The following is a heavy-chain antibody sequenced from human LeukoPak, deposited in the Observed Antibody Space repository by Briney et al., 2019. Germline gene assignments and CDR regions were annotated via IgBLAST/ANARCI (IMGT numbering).Heavy chain of an antibody. D-gene: IGHD3-22*01. Sequence: GGSLRLSCAASGFTFSDYYMSWIRQAPGKGLEWVSYISSGGSTIYYADSVKGRFTISRDNAKNSLYLQMNSLRAEDTAVYYCARDIYYYDSSGYYFPGGSDYWGQGTLVTVSS. CDR2: ISSGGSTI. CDR3: ARDIYYYDSSGYYFPGGSDY. V-gene: IGHV3-11*04. J-gene: IGHJ4*02. CDR1: GFTFSDYY.